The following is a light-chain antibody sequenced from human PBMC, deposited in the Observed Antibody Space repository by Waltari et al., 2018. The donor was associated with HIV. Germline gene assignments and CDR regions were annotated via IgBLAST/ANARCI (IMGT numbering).Light chain of an antibody. V-gene: IGLV3-1*01. CDR1: KLGDKY. CDR2: QDN. J-gene: IGLJ2*01. CDR3: QAWDSSNHVV. Sequence: SYELTQPPSVSVSPGQTASITCSGDKLGDKYACWYQQKPGQSPVLAIYQDNKRPSGIPERFSGSNSGNTATLTISGTQAMDEADYYCQAWDSSNHVVFGGGTKLTVL.